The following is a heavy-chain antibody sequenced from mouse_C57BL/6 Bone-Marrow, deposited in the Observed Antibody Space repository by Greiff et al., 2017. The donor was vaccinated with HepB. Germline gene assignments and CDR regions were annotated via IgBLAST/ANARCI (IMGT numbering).Heavy chain of an antibody. D-gene: IGHD2-2*01. CDR2: IDPSDSYT. J-gene: IGHJ4*01. CDR1: GYTFTSYW. CDR3: ARQAGYDDAMDY. V-gene: IGHV1-50*01. Sequence: QVQLQQPGAELVKPGASVKLSCKASGYTFTSYWMQWVKQRPGQGLEWIGEIDPSDSYTNYNQKFKGKATLTVDTSSSTAYMQLSSLTSEDSAVYDCARQAGYDDAMDYWGQGTSVTVSS.